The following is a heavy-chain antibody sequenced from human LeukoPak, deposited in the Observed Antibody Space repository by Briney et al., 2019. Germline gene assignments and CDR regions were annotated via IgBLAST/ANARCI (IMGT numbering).Heavy chain of an antibody. CDR3: ARGWYYYDSSGYPSVLLGGMDV. Sequence: SQTLSLTCAISGDSVSSNSAAWNWIRQSPSRGLEWLGRTYYRSKWYNDYAVSVKSRITINPDTSKNQFSLKLSSVTAADTAVYYCARGWYYYDSSGYPSVLLGGMDVWGQGTTVTVSS. CDR2: TYYRSKWYN. CDR1: GDSVSSNSAA. D-gene: IGHD3-22*01. V-gene: IGHV6-1*01. J-gene: IGHJ6*02.